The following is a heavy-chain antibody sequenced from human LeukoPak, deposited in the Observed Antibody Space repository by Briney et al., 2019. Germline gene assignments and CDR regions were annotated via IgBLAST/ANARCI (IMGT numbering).Heavy chain of an antibody. V-gene: IGHV3-48*04. Sequence: GGSLRLSCAASGFTFSSYSMNWVRQAPGKGLEWVSYISSSSSTIYYADSVKGRFTISRDNAKNSLNLQMNSLRAEDTAVYYCARGGGMRSWYDFDYWGQGILVTVSS. CDR1: GFTFSSYS. CDR3: ARGGGMRSWYDFDY. CDR2: ISSSSSTI. D-gene: IGHD6-13*01. J-gene: IGHJ4*02.